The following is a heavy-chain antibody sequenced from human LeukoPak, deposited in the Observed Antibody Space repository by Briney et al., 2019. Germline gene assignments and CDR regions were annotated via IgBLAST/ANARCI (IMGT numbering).Heavy chain of an antibody. Sequence: SETLSLTCAAYGGSFSGYYWSWIRQPPGKGLEWIGEINHSGSTNYNPSLKSRVTISVDTSRNQFSLKLSSVTAADTAVYYCARRRYSSYFDYWGQGTLVTVSS. J-gene: IGHJ4*02. CDR2: INHSGST. D-gene: IGHD6-13*01. CDR1: GGSFSGYY. V-gene: IGHV4-34*01. CDR3: ARRRYSSYFDY.